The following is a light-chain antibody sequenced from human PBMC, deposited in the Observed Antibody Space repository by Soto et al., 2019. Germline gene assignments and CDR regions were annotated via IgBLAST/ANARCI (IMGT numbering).Light chain of an antibody. CDR1: SGDVGGYNY. CDR2: EVS. Sequence: QSALTQPPSASGSPGQSVTISCTGTSGDVGGYNYVSWYQQHPGKAPKLMIFEVSERPSGVPDRFSASKSGNPASLTVSGLQAEDEAEYYCSSYAGSNNYVFGTGTKVTVL. CDR3: SSYAGSNNYV. V-gene: IGLV2-8*01. J-gene: IGLJ1*01.